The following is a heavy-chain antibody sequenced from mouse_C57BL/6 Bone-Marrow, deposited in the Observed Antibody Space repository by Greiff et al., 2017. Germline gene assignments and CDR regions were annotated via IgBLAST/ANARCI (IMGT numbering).Heavy chain of an antibody. CDR3: ARCYYGAY. CDR2: IYPRSGNT. D-gene: IGHD1-1*01. J-gene: IGHJ3*01. V-gene: IGHV1-81*01. Sequence: QVQLQQSGAELARPGASVKLSCKASGYTFTSYGISWVKQRPGQGLEWIGEIYPRSGNTYYNEKFKGKATLTADKSSSTAYMELRSLTSEDSAVYFWARCYYGAYWGQGTLVTVSA. CDR1: GYTFTSYG.